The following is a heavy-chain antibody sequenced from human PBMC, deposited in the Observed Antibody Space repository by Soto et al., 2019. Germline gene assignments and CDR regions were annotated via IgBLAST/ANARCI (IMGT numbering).Heavy chain of an antibody. CDR1: GGSISNYY. Sequence: SETLSLTCTVSGGSISNYYWSWIRQPPGKGLEWIGCIFYSGSTNYSPSLRSRVTISVDTSKNQFSLELSSVTAADTAVYYCARDGKVSGSATHWFDPWGQGTLVTVSS. V-gene: IGHV4-59*01. D-gene: IGHD1-26*01. J-gene: IGHJ5*02. CDR2: IFYSGST. CDR3: ARDGKVSGSATHWFDP.